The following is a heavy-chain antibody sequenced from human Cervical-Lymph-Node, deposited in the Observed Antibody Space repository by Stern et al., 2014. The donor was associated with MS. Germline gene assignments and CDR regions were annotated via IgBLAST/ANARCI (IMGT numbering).Heavy chain of an antibody. Sequence: EMQLVESGGGLVKPGGSLRLSCAASGFTFSSYSMNWVRQAPGKGLEWVSSLSSSSSYIYYADSVKGRFTISRDNAKNSLYLQMNSLRAEDTAVYYCARDYHYYDSSGYYDDAFDIWGQGTMVTVSS. J-gene: IGHJ3*02. D-gene: IGHD3-22*01. CDR1: GFTFSSYS. CDR3: ARDYHYYDSSGYYDDAFDI. CDR2: LSSSSSYI. V-gene: IGHV3-21*01.